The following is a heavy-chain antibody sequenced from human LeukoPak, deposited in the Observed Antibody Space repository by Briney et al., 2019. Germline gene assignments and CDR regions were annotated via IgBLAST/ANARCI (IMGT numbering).Heavy chain of an antibody. V-gene: IGHV3-23*01. D-gene: IGHD3-22*01. Sequence: GGSLRLSCAASGFTFXSYAMSWVRQAPEXXXXXXXXXXXXGGSTYYAXSXXXXXTISXDNAKNSLYLQMNSLRDEDTAVYYCARXEGXYDSSGYYSIFDYWGQGTLVTVSS. J-gene: IGHJ4*02. CDR2: XXXXGGST. CDR1: GFTFXSYA. CDR3: ARXEGXYDSSGYYSIFDY.